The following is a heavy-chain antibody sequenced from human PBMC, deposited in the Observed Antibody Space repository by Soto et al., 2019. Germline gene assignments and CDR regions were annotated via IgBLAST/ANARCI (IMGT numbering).Heavy chain of an antibody. V-gene: IGHV3-13*01. Sequence: PGGSLRLSCAASGFTFSSYDMHWVRQATGKGLEWVSAIGTAGDTYYPGSVKGRFTISGENAKNSLYLQMNSLRAGDTALYYCARGWLATGGSLSYMDVWGKGTTVTVSS. J-gene: IGHJ6*03. CDR3: ARGWLATGGSLSYMDV. D-gene: IGHD6-13*01. CDR1: GFTFSSYD. CDR2: IGTAGDT.